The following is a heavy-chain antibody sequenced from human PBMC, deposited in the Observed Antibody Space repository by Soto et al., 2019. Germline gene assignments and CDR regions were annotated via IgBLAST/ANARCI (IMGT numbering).Heavy chain of an antibody. CDR3: ARHSGASKLGRGMDV. D-gene: IGHD6-6*01. Sequence: GESLKISCKGSGYSFTSYWISWVRQMPGKGLEWMGRIDPSDSYTKYSPSFQGHVTISAEKSISTAYLQWSSLKASDTAMYYCARHSGASKLGRGMDVWGQGTKVTVSS. CDR1: GYSFTSYW. V-gene: IGHV5-10-1*01. CDR2: IDPSDSYT. J-gene: IGHJ6*02.